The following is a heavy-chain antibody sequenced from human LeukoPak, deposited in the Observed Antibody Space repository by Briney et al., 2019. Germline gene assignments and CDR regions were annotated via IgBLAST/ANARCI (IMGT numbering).Heavy chain of an antibody. J-gene: IGHJ4*02. V-gene: IGHV3-21*01. Sequence: PGGSLRLSCAVSGFTFSSYSMNWVRQAPGKGLEWVSSISSSSSYIYYADSVKGRFTISRDNAKNSLYLQMNSLRAEDTAVYYCAGGYSSGWYYSDYWGQGTLVTVSS. CDR3: AGGYSSGWYYSDY. D-gene: IGHD6-19*01. CDR2: ISSSSSYI. CDR1: GFTFSSYS.